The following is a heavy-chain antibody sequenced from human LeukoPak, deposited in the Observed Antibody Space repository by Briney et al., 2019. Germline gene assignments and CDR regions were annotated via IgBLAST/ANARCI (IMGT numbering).Heavy chain of an antibody. CDR3: ARGGYGSGSYYPPNWFDP. V-gene: IGHV3-66*01. J-gene: IGHJ5*02. Sequence: GGSLRLSCAASGFTVSSNYMSWVRQAPGKGLEWVSVIYSGGSTYYADSVKGRFTISRDNSKNTLYLQMNSLRDEDTAVYYCARGGYGSGSYYPPNWFDPWGQGTLVTVSS. CDR2: IYSGGST. D-gene: IGHD3-10*01. CDR1: GFTVSSNY.